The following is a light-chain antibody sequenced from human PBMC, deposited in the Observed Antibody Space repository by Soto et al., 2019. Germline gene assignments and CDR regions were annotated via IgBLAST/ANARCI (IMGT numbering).Light chain of an antibody. V-gene: IGLV2-23*01. CDR2: EDI. CDR1: SSDVGNYNL. CDR3: CSYAGFSTVI. J-gene: IGLJ2*01. Sequence: QSALTQPASVSGSRGQSITISCTGTSSDVGNYNLVSWYQQYPGKAPKLMIYEDIKRPSGVSPRFSGSKSGSTASLTISGLQAENEANYYSCSYAGFSTVIFGGGTKLTVL.